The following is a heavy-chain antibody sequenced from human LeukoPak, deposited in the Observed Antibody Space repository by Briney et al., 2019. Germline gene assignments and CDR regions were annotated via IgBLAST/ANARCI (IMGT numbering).Heavy chain of an antibody. Sequence: GASVKVSCQALGYTFTDHYFHWLRQAPGQGIEWMGWIHPGRGDTNYAQKFQGRVTMTRDTSISTAYMELSRLTSDDTAVYFCARGRFGEWDNWFDPWGQGTLVTVSS. CDR3: ARGRFGEWDNWFDP. CDR1: GYTFTDHY. V-gene: IGHV1-2*02. J-gene: IGHJ5*02. CDR2: IHPGRGDT. D-gene: IGHD3-10*01.